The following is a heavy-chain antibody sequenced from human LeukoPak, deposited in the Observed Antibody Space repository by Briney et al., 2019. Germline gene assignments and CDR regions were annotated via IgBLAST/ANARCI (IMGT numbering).Heavy chain of an antibody. J-gene: IGHJ5*02. D-gene: IGHD3-22*01. Sequence: GSCLTVAYKTSEGTCSGYAMNWVGQAPGQGLEWMGRIIPVRDIPRYAQKFQGRITITADKSTSTAYMELSSLISEDSAVYYCALGSGYYSPDHWGQGTLVTVSS. CDR2: IIPVRDIP. CDR3: ALGSGYYSPDH. V-gene: IGHV1-69*04. CDR1: EGTCSGYA.